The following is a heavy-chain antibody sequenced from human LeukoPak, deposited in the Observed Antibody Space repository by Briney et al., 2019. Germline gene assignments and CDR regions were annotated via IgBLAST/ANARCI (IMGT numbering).Heavy chain of an antibody. J-gene: IGHJ4*02. D-gene: IGHD2-8*02. CDR3: ARDGEGVLGFDY. V-gene: IGHV3-23*01. CDR1: GFTFSSYA. CDR2: ISGSGGST. Sequence: GSLRLSCAASGFTFSSYAMSWVRQAPGKGLEWVSAISGSGGSTYYADSVKGRFTISRDNSKNTLYLQMNSLRAEDTAVYYCARDGEGVLGFDYWGQGTLVTVSS.